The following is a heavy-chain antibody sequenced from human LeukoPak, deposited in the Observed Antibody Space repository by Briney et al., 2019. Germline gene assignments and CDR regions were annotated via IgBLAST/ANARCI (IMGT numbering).Heavy chain of an antibody. CDR2: LSGSGGST. D-gene: IGHD1-26*01. J-gene: IGHJ4*02. V-gene: IGHV3-23*01. CDR3: AKDQGGATHFDY. Sequence: GGSLRLSCAASGFPFRSYALSWVRLAPGKWLEWVSALSGSGGSTYYADSAKGRLTISRDNSKNTLYLQMNSLRAEDTAVYYCAKDQGGATHFDYWGQGTLVTVSS. CDR1: GFPFRSYA.